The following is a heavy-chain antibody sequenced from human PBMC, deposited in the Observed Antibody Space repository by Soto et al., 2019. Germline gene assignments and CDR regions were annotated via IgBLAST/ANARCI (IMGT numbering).Heavy chain of an antibody. CDR3: TRDGGGRYYGGFDN. CDR1: GFNFSTYW. D-gene: IGHD1-26*01. V-gene: IGHV3-74*01. Sequence: EVHLVESGGGLVQPGGCLRLSCATSGFNFSTYWVHWVRQVPGKGLVWVSRINSDGTITDYADSVKGRFTTSRDNAKKTLSVEMSSLRADDTAIYYCTRDGGGRYYGGFDNWGQGPLVTVSS. CDR2: INSDGTIT. J-gene: IGHJ4*02.